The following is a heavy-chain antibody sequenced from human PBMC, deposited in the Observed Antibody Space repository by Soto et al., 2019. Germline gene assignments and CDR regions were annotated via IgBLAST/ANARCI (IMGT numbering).Heavy chain of an antibody. J-gene: IGHJ4*02. D-gene: IGHD3-22*01. Sequence: PGGSLRLSCAASGFTFSSYSMNWVRQAPGKGLEWVAVISNSSSNIYYADSVKGRFTISRDNSKNTLYLQMNSLRAEDTAVYYCAKDNRRDYYDSSGYLDYWGQGTLVTVSS. V-gene: IGHV3-21*01. CDR1: GFTFSSYS. CDR2: ISNSSSNI. CDR3: AKDNRRDYYDSSGYLDY.